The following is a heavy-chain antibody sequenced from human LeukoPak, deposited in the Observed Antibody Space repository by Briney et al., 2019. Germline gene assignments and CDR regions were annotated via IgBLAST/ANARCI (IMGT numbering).Heavy chain of an antibody. CDR1: GFTFSSYT. J-gene: IGHJ3*02. Sequence: GGSLRLSCAASGFTFSSYTMNWVRQAPGKGLEWVSVIYSGGSTYYADSVKGRFTISRDNSKNTLYLQMNSLRAEDTAVYYCASVRTAFDIWGQGTMVTVSS. CDR2: IYSGGST. V-gene: IGHV3-66*01. CDR3: ASVRTAFDI. D-gene: IGHD2/OR15-2a*01.